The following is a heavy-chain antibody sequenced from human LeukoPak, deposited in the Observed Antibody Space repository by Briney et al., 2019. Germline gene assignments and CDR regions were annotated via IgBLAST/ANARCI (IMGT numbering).Heavy chain of an antibody. V-gene: IGHV4-4*07. J-gene: IGHJ4*02. D-gene: IGHD2-15*01. CDR3: ARAPSGCGGTCPSDH. Sequence: SETLSLTCTVSGGSISNYFWSWIRQPAGKGLEWIGRIHDNGDSKHNPSRKSRVTMSLDTSMNQVSLKLASVTAADTAVYYCARAPSGCGGTCPSDHWGPGTQVTVSS. CDR1: GGSISNYF. CDR2: IHDNGDS.